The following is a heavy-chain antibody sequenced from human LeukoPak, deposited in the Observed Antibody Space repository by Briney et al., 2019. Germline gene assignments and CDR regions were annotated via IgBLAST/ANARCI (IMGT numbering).Heavy chain of an antibody. CDR1: GGSINSGSYY. Sequence: PSETLSLTCTVSGGSINSGSYYWSWIRQPAGKGLEWIGRIYTSGSTNYNPSLKSRVTISVDTSKNQFSLKLSSVTAADTAVYYCARDRRYYDSSAYIRGFDYWGQGTLVTVSS. CDR2: IYTSGST. CDR3: ARDRRYYDSSAYIRGFDY. V-gene: IGHV4-61*02. D-gene: IGHD3-22*01. J-gene: IGHJ4*02.